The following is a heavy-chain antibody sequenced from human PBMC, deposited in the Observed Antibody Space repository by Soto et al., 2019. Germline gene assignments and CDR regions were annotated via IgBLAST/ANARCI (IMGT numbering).Heavy chain of an antibody. CDR1: GFTFRTYG. V-gene: IGHV3-30*03. Sequence: QVQLVESGGDVVQPGRSLRLSCAASGFTFRTYGMHWVRQAPGRGLEWLAVISYDGSGKYYADSVKGRFTISRDNSKNTLYLQMNSLRAEDTAVYYCAMERFGVVGSGFDYWGQGTLVTVSS. D-gene: IGHD3-3*01. CDR3: AMERFGVVGSGFDY. J-gene: IGHJ4*02. CDR2: ISYDGSGK.